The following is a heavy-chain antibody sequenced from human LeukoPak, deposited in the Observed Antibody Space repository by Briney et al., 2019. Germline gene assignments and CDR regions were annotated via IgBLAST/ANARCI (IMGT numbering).Heavy chain of an antibody. CDR2: IKTSGNT. CDR3: VRRGYASDQEIGDF. V-gene: IGHV4-34*01. Sequence: SETLSLTCDLYGVALSGYTWDCIRQPPGEGLECIGEIKTSGNTNYNPPLKSRHSISVDTSKNQFSLKVNSVTTADTAVYYWVRRGYASDQEIGDFWGQGTLVTVSS. D-gene: IGHD5-18*01. J-gene: IGHJ4*02. CDR1: GVALSGYT.